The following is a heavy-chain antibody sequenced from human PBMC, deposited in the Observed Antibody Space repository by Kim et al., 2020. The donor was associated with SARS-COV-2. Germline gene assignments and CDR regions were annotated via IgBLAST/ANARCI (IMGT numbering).Heavy chain of an antibody. J-gene: IGHJ4*02. CDR1: GGSISGYY. CDR3: ARHQRRTWAFAY. CDR2: MHYSGST. Sequence: SETLSLTCTVSGGSISGYYWSWIRQPPGKGVEWIGYMHYSGSTSYSPSLKSRVTISVDTSNSHCSLNLTSVTAADTAVYFCARHQRRTWAFAYWGQGTLV. V-gene: IGHV4-59*08. D-gene: IGHD6-25*01.